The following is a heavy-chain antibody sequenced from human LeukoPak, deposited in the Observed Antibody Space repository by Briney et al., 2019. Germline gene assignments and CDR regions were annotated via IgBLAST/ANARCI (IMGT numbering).Heavy chain of an antibody. CDR2: INSDGSYT. CDR3: ARADNWQSGGA. Sequence: GGSLRLSCVASGFSFSNYWMYWGRQAPGKGLVWVSRINSDGSYTDYADSAKGRFTITRDNAKDTLYLQMNSLRADDTAVYYCARADNWQSGGAWGQGTLVTVSS. D-gene: IGHD1-1*01. J-gene: IGHJ5*02. V-gene: IGHV3-74*01. CDR1: GFSFSNYW.